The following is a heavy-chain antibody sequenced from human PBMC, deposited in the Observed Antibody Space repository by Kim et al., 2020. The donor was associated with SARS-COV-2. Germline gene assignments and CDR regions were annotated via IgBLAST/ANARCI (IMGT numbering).Heavy chain of an antibody. J-gene: IGHJ4*02. CDR3: ARDGVAATASIFYFDL. V-gene: IGHV3-21*01. Sequence: SVKGRFTIYRDNAKNSLYLQMHSMRAEETAVYYCARDGVAATASIFYFDLWGQGGLVTVSS. D-gene: IGHD6-13*01.